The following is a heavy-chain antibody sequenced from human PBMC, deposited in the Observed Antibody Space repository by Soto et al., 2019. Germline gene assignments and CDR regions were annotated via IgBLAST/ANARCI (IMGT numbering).Heavy chain of an antibody. Sequence: QVQLVESGGGVVQPGRSLRLSCAASGFTFSSYGMHWVRQAPGKGLEWVAVIWYDGSNKYYADSVKGRFTISRDNSKNTLYLQTNSLRAEDTDVYYCARDTGPLRDYYYYGMDVWGQGTTVTVSS. V-gene: IGHV3-33*01. D-gene: IGHD3-10*01. CDR2: IWYDGSNK. J-gene: IGHJ6*02. CDR1: GFTFSSYG. CDR3: ARDTGPLRDYYYYGMDV.